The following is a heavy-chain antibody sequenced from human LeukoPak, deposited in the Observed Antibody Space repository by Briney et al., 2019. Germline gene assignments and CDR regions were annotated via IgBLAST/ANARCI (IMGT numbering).Heavy chain of an antibody. Sequence: GGSLRLSCAASGFEFRSYSMNWVRQAPGKGLEWVSSISSVSGALYYADSVKGRFTISRDNAKNSLYLQMNSLRAEDTAIYYCARVDDWYDFDYWGQGTPVTVSS. CDR1: GFEFRSYS. J-gene: IGHJ4*02. D-gene: IGHD3-9*01. CDR3: ARVDDWYDFDY. CDR2: ISSVSGAL. V-gene: IGHV3-21*01.